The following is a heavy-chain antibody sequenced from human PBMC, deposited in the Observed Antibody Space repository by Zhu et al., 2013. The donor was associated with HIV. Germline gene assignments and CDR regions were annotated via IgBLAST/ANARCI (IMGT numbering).Heavy chain of an antibody. CDR1: GYTFTDYG. Sequence: QVQLVQFGAEVMQPGASVKVSCKASGYTFTDYGITWVRQAPGQGLEFMGWGSTYNLYRMLAPKFQGRVTMTTDKSTSTVYMELRSLRSDDTATYYCGRDAVGATGFDIWGQGTMVTVTS. D-gene: IGHD1-26*01. CDR2: GSTYNLYR. CDR3: GRDAVGATGFDI. J-gene: IGHJ3*02. V-gene: IGHV1-18*01.